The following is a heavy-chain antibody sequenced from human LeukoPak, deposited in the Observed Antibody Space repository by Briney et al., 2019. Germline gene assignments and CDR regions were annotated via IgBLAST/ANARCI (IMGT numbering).Heavy chain of an antibody. J-gene: IGHJ4*02. Sequence: GGSLRLSCEASGFTFSSYSMNWVRQAPGKGLEWVSSISSSTSYIYYADSVKGRFTISRDSAKNSLYLQMNSLRAEDTAMYYCARVSDYYGSGNYQKQFDYWGQGTLVTVSS. CDR3: ARVSDYYGSGNYQKQFDY. D-gene: IGHD3-10*01. CDR2: ISSSTSYI. CDR1: GFTFSSYS. V-gene: IGHV3-21*01.